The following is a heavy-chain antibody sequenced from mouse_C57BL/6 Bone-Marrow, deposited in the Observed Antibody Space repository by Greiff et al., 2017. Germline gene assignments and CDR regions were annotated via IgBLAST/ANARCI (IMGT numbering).Heavy chain of an antibody. V-gene: IGHV14-4*01. CDR1: GFNINDDY. CDR2: IDPENGDT. Sequence: DVHLVESGAELVRPGASVKLSCTASGFNINDDYMHWVKQRPEQGLEWIGWIDPENGDTEYASKFQGKATITAYTSSNTAYLQLSSLTSEDPAVYYCTTGDYDGFAYWGQGTLVTVSA. J-gene: IGHJ3*01. D-gene: IGHD2-4*01. CDR3: TTGDYDGFAY.